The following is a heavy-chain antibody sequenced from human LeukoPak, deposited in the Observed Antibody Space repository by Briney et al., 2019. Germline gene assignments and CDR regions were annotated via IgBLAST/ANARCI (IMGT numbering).Heavy chain of an antibody. J-gene: IGHJ4*02. D-gene: IGHD1-26*01. V-gene: IGHV3-30*02. CDR1: GFTFSSYG. CDR3: ARRPRNSGSYDGPSGLDY. Sequence: PGGSLRLSCAASGFTFSSYGMHWVRQAPGKGLEWVAFIRYDGSNKYYADSVKGRFTISRDNSKNTLYLQMNSLRAEDTAVYYCARRPRNSGSYDGPSGLDYWGQGTLVTVSS. CDR2: IRYDGSNK.